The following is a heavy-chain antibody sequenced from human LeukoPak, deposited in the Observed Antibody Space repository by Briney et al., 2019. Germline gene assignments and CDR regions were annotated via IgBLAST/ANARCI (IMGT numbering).Heavy chain of an antibody. V-gene: IGHV3-23*01. CDR2: TVGNGGST. D-gene: IGHD2/OR15-2a*01. J-gene: IGHJ4*02. CDR1: GFTFSSYA. Sequence: PGGSLRLSCAASGFTFSSYAMSWVRQAPGKALEWVSATVGNGGSTYYADSVKGRFTISRDNSKNTLYLQMNSLRAEDTALYYCARNEYETLDYWGQGTLVTVSS. CDR3: ARNEYETLDY.